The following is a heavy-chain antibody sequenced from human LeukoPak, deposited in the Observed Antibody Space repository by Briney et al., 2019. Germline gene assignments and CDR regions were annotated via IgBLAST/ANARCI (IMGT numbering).Heavy chain of an antibody. D-gene: IGHD3-22*01. CDR3: AKAGRYESSGYYY. CDR1: GFTFSSYA. CDR2: ISGSGA. V-gene: IGHV3-23*01. J-gene: IGHJ4*02. Sequence: PGGSLRLSCAASGFTFSSYAMNWVRLAPGKGLEWVSGISGSGAYYAESVKGRFPISRDNSKNTLYLQVNSLRAEDTAVYYCAKAGRYESSGYYYWGQGTLVTVSS.